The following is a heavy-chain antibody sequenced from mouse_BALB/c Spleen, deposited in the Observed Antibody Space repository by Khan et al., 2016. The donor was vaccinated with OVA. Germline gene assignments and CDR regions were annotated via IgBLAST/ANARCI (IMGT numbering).Heavy chain of an antibody. CDR1: GFSLTTYG. CDR3: SRFYDGYYYTVDY. D-gene: IGHD2-3*01. J-gene: IGHJ4*01. CDR2: IWAGGDT. V-gene: IGHV2-9*02. Sequence: QVQLKESGPGLVAPSQSLYITCTVSGFSLTTYGVHWVRQPPGKGLEWLGVIWAGGDTNYNSALMSRLSISKDNSKIQVFLKMNSLQTDDTAMYYCSRFYDGYYYTVDYWGQGTSVTVSA.